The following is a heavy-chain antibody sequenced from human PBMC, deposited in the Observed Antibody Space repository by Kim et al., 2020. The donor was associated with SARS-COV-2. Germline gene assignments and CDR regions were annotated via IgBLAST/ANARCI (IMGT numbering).Heavy chain of an antibody. J-gene: IGHJ6*02. D-gene: IGHD3-9*01. CDR2: INHSGST. CDR1: GGSFSGYY. Sequence: SETLSLTCAVYGGSFSGYYWSWIRQPPGKGLEWIGEINHSGSTNYNPSLKSRVTISVDTSKNQFSLKLSSVTAADTAVYYCARGLVLRYLGYYYGMDVWGQGTTVTVSS. V-gene: IGHV4-34*01. CDR3: ARGLVLRYLGYYYGMDV.